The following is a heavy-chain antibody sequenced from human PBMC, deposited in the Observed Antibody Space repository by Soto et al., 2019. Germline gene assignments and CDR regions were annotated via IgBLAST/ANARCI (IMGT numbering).Heavy chain of an antibody. Sequence: QITLKESGPTLVKPTQTLTLTCTFSGFSLSTSGVGVGWIRQPPGKALEWLALIYWDDDKRYSPSLKSRLTLXKXPSKTQVVLTMTNMDPVDTATYYCAHRQWLEYYFDYWGQGTLVTVSS. D-gene: IGHD6-19*01. CDR1: GFSLSTSGVG. J-gene: IGHJ4*02. CDR3: AHRQWLEYYFDY. V-gene: IGHV2-5*02. CDR2: IYWDDDK.